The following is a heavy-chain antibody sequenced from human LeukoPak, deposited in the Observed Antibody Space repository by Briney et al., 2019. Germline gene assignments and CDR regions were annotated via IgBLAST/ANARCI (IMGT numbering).Heavy chain of an antibody. Sequence: PSETLPLTCTGSGGSISSYYWSWLRQPPGKGLVWIGYTYYSGSTNYNPSLKSRVTISVDTSKDQFSRKVSTVTAADTAVYYCARVLIGNYDFWSGLFDYWGQGTLVTVSS. CDR3: ARVLIGNYDFWSGLFDY. D-gene: IGHD3-3*01. J-gene: IGHJ4*02. CDR1: GGSISSYY. CDR2: TYYSGST. V-gene: IGHV4-59*01.